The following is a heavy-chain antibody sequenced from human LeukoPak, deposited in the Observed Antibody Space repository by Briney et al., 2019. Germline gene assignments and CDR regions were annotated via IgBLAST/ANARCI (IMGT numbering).Heavy chain of an antibody. CDR3: ARGAVAGRVDY. V-gene: IGHV4-4*07. CDR1: GGSISSYY. D-gene: IGHD6-19*01. CDR2: IYTSGST. Sequence: SETLSLTCTVSGGSISSYYWSWIRQPAGKGLEWIRRIYTSGSTYYNPSLKSRVTISVDTSKNQFSLKLSSVTAADTAVYYCARGAVAGRVDYWGQGTLVTVSS. J-gene: IGHJ4*02.